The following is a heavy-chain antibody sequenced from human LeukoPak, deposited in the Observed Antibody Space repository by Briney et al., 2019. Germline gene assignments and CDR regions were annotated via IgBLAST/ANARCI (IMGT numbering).Heavy chain of an antibody. CDR3: ARSLTAREYFQH. CDR2: IHADGNSK. Sequence: GGSLRLSSAASGFPFSSSGMHWVRQAPGKGLEWVTFIHADGNSKYYADSVEGRFTVSRDSPKNTLSLQMNGLRVEDTAVYYCARSLTAREYFQHWGQGTLVTVSS. CDR1: GFPFSSSG. D-gene: IGHD6-6*01. V-gene: IGHV3-30*02. J-gene: IGHJ1*01.